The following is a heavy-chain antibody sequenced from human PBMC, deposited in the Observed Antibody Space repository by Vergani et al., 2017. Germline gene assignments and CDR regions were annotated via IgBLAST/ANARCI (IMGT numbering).Heavy chain of an antibody. J-gene: IGHJ6*02. Sequence: QLQLQESGSGLVKPSQTLSLTCAVSGGSISSGGYSWSWIRQPPGKGLEWIGYIYHSGSTYYNPSLKSRVTISVDRSKNQFSLKLSSVTAADTAVYYCARGHRPDSSGWSGRYYYYYGMDVWGQGTTVTVSS. CDR1: GGSISSGGYS. CDR3: ARGHRPDSSGWSGRYYYYYGMDV. D-gene: IGHD6-19*01. V-gene: IGHV4-30-2*01. CDR2: IYHSGST.